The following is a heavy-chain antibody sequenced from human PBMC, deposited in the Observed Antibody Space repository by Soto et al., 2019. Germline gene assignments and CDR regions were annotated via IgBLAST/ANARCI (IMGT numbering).Heavy chain of an antibody. CDR2: MNPNSGNT. J-gene: IGHJ6*02. V-gene: IGHV1-8*01. Sequence: QVQLVQSGAEVKKPGASVKVSCKASGYTFTSYDINWVRQATGQGLEWMGWMNPNSGNTGYAQKFQGRVTMTRNTSISTAYMGLSSLRSEDTAVYYCAKSIRGLRGFHYYYGMDVWGQGTTVTVSS. D-gene: IGHD4-17*01. CDR3: AKSIRGLRGFHYYYGMDV. CDR1: GYTFTSYD.